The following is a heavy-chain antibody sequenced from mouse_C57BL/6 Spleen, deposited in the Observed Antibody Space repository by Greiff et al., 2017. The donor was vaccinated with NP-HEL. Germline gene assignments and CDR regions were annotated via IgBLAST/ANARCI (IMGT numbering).Heavy chain of an antibody. J-gene: IGHJ3*01. CDR3: ARFYYYCSSPWFAY. D-gene: IGHD1-1*01. CDR1: GFSLSTFGMG. Sequence: QVTLNESGPGILQPSQTLSLTCSFSGFSLSTFGMGVGWIRQPSGKGLEWLAHIWWDDDKYYNPALKSRLTISKDTSKNQVFLKIANVDTADTATYYCARFYYYCSSPWFAYWGQGTLVTVSA. CDR2: IWWDDDK. V-gene: IGHV8-8*01.